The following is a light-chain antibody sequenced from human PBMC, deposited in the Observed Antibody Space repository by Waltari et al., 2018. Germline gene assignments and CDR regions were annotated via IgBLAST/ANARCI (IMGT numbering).Light chain of an antibody. V-gene: IGLV4-69*01. CDR3: QTGGHGTWV. J-gene: IGLJ3*02. CDR2: VNSDGSH. Sequence: TCTLSSGHSTNVIAWLQKRPEKGPRYLMKVNSDGSHNKGDEIPDRFSGSSSGAERYLTISSLQSEDEADYYCQTGGHGTWVFGGGTKLTVL. CDR1: SGHSTNV.